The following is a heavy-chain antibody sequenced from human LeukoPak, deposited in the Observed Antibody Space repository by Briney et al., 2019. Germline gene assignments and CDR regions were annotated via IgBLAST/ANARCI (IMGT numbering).Heavy chain of an antibody. J-gene: IGHJ4*02. V-gene: IGHV3-48*03. CDR2: ISSSGSTI. D-gene: IGHD3-22*01. Sequence: AGGSLRLSCAASGFTFSSYEMNWVRQAPGKGLEWVSYISSSGSTIYYADSVKGRFTISRDNAKNSLYLQMNSLRAEDTAVYYCARDSSGPLGYWGQGTLVTVSS. CDR1: GFTFSSYE. CDR3: ARDSSGPLGY.